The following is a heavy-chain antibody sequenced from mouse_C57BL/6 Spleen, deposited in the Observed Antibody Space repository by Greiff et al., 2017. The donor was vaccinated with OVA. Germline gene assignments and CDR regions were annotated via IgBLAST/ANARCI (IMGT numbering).Heavy chain of an antibody. D-gene: IGHD1-1*01. J-gene: IGHJ1*03. Sequence: QVQLQQPGAELVRPGSSVKLSCKASGYTFTSYWMHWVKQRPIQGLEWIGNIDPSDRETHYNQKFKDKATLTVDKSSSTAYMQLSSLTSEDSAVYYCARSSFITTVVARGYFDVWGTGTTVTVSS. CDR2: IDPSDRET. V-gene: IGHV1-52*01. CDR1: GYTFTSYW. CDR3: ARSSFITTVVARGYFDV.